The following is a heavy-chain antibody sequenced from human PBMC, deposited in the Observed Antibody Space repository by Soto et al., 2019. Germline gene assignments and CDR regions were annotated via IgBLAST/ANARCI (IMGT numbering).Heavy chain of an antibody. CDR2: IYYSGNT. V-gene: IGHV4-30-4*01. D-gene: IGHD3-16*01. CDR1: GGSTSSDNY. CDR3: AREGGESSDGLYYFDS. J-gene: IGHJ4*02. Sequence: PAETLSLTCTVSGGSTSSDNYWSWIRQPPGKGLEWIGHIYYSGNTDYNPSLKSRLAISIDTSKNQFSLKLSSVTAADTAVYFCAREGGESSDGLYYFDSWGQGSLVTVSS.